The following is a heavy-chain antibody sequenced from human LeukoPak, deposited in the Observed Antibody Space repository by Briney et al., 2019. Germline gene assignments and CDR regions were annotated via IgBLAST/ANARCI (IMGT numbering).Heavy chain of an antibody. CDR3: ATYAGSYSKYFQH. J-gene: IGHJ1*01. D-gene: IGHD3-10*01. CDR1: GSSLTSYW. Sequence: GESLKISCQGSGSSLTSYWIGWVRQLPGKGLEWMGIICPDDSDTRYSPSFQGQVTISADKSISTAYLQWSSLKASDTAMYYCATYAGSYSKYFQHWGQGTLVTVSS. V-gene: IGHV5-51*01. CDR2: ICPDDSDT.